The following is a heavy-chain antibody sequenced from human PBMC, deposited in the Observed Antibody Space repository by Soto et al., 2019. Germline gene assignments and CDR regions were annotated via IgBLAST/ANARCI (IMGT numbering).Heavy chain of an antibody. D-gene: IGHD1-1*01. CDR2: ISTYNGNT. V-gene: IGHV1-18*04. CDR3: ARAGPATGIAGGRAFDF. Sequence: QVLLVQSGTGVKKPGASVKVSCETSGYPFTSYDITWVRQAPGQGLEWMGWISTYNGNTDYIQKLQGRLSMTTDTSTSTAYMELRSLTSDDTAFYYCARAGPATGIAGGRAFDFWGQGTMVIVSS. J-gene: IGHJ3*01. CDR1: GYPFTSYD.